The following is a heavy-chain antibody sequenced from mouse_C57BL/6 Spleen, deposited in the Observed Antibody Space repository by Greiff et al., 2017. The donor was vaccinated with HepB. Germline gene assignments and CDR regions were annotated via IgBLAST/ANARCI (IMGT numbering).Heavy chain of an antibody. CDR2: IYPGDGDT. D-gene: IGHD1-1*01. V-gene: IGHV1-80*01. J-gene: IGHJ1*03. Sequence: QVQLQQSGAELVKPGASVKISCKASGYAFSSYWMNWVKQRPGKGLEWIGQIYPGDGDTNYNGKFKGKATLTADKSSSTAYMQLSSLTSEDSAVYFCARYYGSSYEAWYFDVWGTGTTVTVSS. CDR1: GYAFSSYW. CDR3: ARYYGSSYEAWYFDV.